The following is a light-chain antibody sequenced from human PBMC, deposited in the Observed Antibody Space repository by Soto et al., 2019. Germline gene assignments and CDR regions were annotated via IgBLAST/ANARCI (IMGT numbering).Light chain of an antibody. Sequence: QSVLTQPPSASGTPGQRVTISCSGGISNVGSNPVYWHQHLPGTAPKLLVYRNNQQRSGVPDRFSDSKSGTSAFLSISGLRSEDEADYYCAAWDDRLSAYVFGTGTKVTVL. CDR3: AAWDDRLSAYV. CDR2: RNN. CDR1: ISNVGSNP. V-gene: IGLV1-47*01. J-gene: IGLJ1*01.